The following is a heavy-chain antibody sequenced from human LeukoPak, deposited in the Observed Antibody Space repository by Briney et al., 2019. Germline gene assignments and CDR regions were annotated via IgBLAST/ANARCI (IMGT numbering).Heavy chain of an antibody. J-gene: IGHJ4*02. CDR2: ISYDGSNK. D-gene: IGHD3-3*01. V-gene: IGHV3-30-3*01. CDR3: ARDGWSYYDFWSGHWYYFDY. CDR1: GFTFSSYA. Sequence: GGSLRLSCAASGFTFSSYAMHWVRQAPGKGLEWVAVISYDGSNKYYADSVKGRFTISRDNSKNTLYLQMNSLRAEDTAVYYCARDGWSYYDFWSGHWYYFDYWGQGTLVTVSS.